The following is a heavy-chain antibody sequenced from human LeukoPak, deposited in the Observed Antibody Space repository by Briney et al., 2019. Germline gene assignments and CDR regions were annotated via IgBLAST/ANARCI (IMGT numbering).Heavy chain of an antibody. CDR2: ISGSAGST. J-gene: IGHJ4*02. Sequence: GGSLRLSCAASGFIFSSYAMSWVRQAPGKGLEWVSAISGSAGSTYYAGSVKGRFTISRDNSKSTLYLHMNSLRAEDTAVYYCAENVNQGSGWFFVYWGQGTLVTVSS. V-gene: IGHV3-23*01. CDR1: GFIFSSYA. D-gene: IGHD6-19*01. CDR3: AENVNQGSGWFFVY.